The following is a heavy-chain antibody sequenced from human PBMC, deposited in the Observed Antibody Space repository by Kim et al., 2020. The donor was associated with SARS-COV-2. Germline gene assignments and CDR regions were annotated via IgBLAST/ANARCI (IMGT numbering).Heavy chain of an antibody. CDR2: IIPILGIA. CDR3: ARHWIQLWTNWFDP. V-gene: IGHV1-69*04. D-gene: IGHD5-18*01. CDR1: GGTFSSYA. J-gene: IGHJ5*02. Sequence: SVKVSCKASGGTFSSYAISWVRQAPGQGLEWMGRIIPILGIANYAQKFQGRVTITADKSTSTAYMELGSLRSEDTAVYYCARHWIQLWTNWFDPWGQGTLVTVSS.